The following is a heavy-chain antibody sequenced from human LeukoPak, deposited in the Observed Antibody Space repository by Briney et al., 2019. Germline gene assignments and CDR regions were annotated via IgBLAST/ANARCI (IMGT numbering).Heavy chain of an antibody. D-gene: IGHD6-19*01. CDR3: ARGPIAVAGNASWDY. CDR1: GYTFTGYY. CDR2: IIPIFGTA. V-gene: IGHV1-69*05. J-gene: IGHJ4*02. Sequence: ASVKVSCKASGYTFTGYYMHWVRQAPGQGLEWMGRIIPIFGTANYAQKFQGRVTITTDESTSTAYMELSSLRSEDTAVYYCARGPIAVAGNASWDYWGQGTLVTVSS.